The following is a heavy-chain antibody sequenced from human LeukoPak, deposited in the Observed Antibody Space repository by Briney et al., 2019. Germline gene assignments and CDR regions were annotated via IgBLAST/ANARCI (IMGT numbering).Heavy chain of an antibody. D-gene: IGHD6-13*01. CDR2: ISYDGSNK. CDR3: AKSIISSWWYNWFDP. CDR1: GFTFSSYG. J-gene: IGHJ5*02. V-gene: IGHV3-30*18. Sequence: QPGRSLRLSCAASGFTFSSYGMHWVRQAPGKGLEWVAVISYDGSNKYYADSVKGRFTISRVNSKNTLYLQMNSLRAEDTAVYYCAKSIISSWWYNWFDPWGQGTLVTVSS.